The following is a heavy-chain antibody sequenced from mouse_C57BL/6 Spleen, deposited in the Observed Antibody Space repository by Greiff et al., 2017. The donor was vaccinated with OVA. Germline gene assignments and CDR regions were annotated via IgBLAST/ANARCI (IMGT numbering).Heavy chain of an antibody. CDR2: INPNNGGT. CDR3: ARSERDYFDY. CDR1: GYTFTDYN. J-gene: IGHJ2*01. V-gene: IGHV1-18*01. Sequence: VQLKESGPELVKPGASVKIPCKASGYTFTDYNMDWVKQSHGKSLEWIGDINPNNGGTIYNQKFKGKATLTVDKSSSTAYMELRSLTSEDTAVYYCARSERDYFDYWGQGTTLTVSA.